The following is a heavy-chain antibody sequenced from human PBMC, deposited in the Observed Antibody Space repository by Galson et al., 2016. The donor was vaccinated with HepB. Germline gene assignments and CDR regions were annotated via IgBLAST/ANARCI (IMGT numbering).Heavy chain of an antibody. D-gene: IGHD2-2*01. Sequence: LSLTCTVSGGSISSSSYYWGWIRLPPGKGLEWIGSIYYSGSTYYNPSLKSRVTISVDTSKNQFSLRLSSVTAADTAVYYCARQRGSPAAMGWFDPWGQGTLVTVSS. CDR3: ARQRGSPAAMGWFDP. CDR1: GGSISSSSYY. J-gene: IGHJ5*02. CDR2: IYYSGST. V-gene: IGHV4-39*01.